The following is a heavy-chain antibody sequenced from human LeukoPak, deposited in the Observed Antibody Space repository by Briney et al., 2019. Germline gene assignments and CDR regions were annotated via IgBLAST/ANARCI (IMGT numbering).Heavy chain of an antibody. CDR2: IYTSGST. Sequence: PSETLSLTCTVSGGSISNYYWSWIRQPAGKGLEWIGRIYTSGSTNYNPSLKSRVTMSVDTSKNQFSLKLSSVTAADTAVYYCAREVRGSGWGYYHYYMDVWGKGTTVTVSS. CDR3: AREVRGSGWGYYHYYMDV. D-gene: IGHD6-19*01. J-gene: IGHJ6*03. V-gene: IGHV4-4*07. CDR1: GGSISNYY.